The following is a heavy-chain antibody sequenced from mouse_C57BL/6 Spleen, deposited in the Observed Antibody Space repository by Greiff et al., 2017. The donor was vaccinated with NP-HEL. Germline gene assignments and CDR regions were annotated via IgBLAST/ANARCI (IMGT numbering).Heavy chain of an antibody. Sequence: QVQLQQPGTELVKPGASVKLSCKASGYTFTSYWMHWVKQRPGQGLEWIGNINPSNGGTNYIEKFKSKATLTVDKSSSTAYMQLSSLTSEDSAVYYCAREGRSNHEGYFDVWGTGTTVTVSS. J-gene: IGHJ1*03. CDR1: GYTFTSYW. D-gene: IGHD2-5*01. CDR3: AREGRSNHEGYFDV. V-gene: IGHV1-53*01. CDR2: INPSNGGT.